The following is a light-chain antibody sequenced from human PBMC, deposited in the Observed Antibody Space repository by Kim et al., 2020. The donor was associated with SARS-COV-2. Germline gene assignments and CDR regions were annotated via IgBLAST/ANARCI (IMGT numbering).Light chain of an antibody. J-gene: IGKJ1*01. CDR3: QKYNSAPPT. CDR2: AAS. V-gene: IGKV1-27*01. CDR1: QGISNY. Sequence: ASVGDRVTITGRASQGISNYLAWYQQNPGKVPKLLIYAASTLQSGVPSRFSGSGSGTDFTLTISSLQPEDVATYYCQKYNSAPPTFGQGTKVDIK.